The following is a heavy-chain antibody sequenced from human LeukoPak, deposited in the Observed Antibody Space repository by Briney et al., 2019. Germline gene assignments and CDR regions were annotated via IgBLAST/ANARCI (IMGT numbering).Heavy chain of an antibody. CDR1: GYTFTGFY. Sequence: SVKVSCKASGYTFTGFYMHWVRQAPGQGLEWMGGIIPIFGTANYAEKFQGRVTITADESTSTAYMELSSLRSEDTAVYYCASAYDSSGYYGGESWFDPWGQGTLVTVSS. D-gene: IGHD3-22*01. J-gene: IGHJ5*02. CDR3: ASAYDSSGYYGGESWFDP. V-gene: IGHV1-69*13. CDR2: IIPIFGTA.